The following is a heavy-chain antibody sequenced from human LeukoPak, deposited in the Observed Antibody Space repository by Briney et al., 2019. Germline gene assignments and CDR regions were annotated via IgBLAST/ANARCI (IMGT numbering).Heavy chain of an antibody. CDR3: ARQGYSSSWYFDY. J-gene: IGHJ4*02. CDR2: IYHSGST. CDR1: GGSISSGNW. D-gene: IGHD6-13*01. Sequence: PSQTLSLTCAVSGGSISSGNWWSWVRQPPGKGLEWIGEIYHSGSTNYNPSLKSRVTISVDKSKNQFSLKLSSVTAADTAVYYCARQGYSSSWYFDYWGQGALVTVSS. V-gene: IGHV4-4*02.